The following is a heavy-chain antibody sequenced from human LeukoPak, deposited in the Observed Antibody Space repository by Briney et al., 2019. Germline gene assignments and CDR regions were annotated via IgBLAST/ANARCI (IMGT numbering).Heavy chain of an antibody. CDR1: GFTFNTYG. CDR2: IWFDGSVK. Sequence: PGGSLRLSCAASGFTFNTYGMHWVRQAPGQGLECVAAIWFDGSVKHYSDAVKGRFTISRDNSLNTLYLQMNSLRVEDTAIYYCAKDTGVQFLETAFWGQGTLVTVSS. V-gene: IGHV3-33*06. D-gene: IGHD3-3*01. CDR3: AKDTGVQFLETAF. J-gene: IGHJ4*02.